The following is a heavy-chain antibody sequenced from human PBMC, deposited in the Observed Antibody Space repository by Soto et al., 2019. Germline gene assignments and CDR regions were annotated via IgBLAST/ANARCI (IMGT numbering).Heavy chain of an antibody. Sequence: SETLSLTCTVSGGSISSSSYYWGWIRQPPGKGLEWIGSIYYSGSTYYNPSLKSRVTISVDTSKNQFSLKLSSVTAADTAVYYCASSSVFWSGSHYGMDVWGQGTTVTVSS. D-gene: IGHD3-3*01. CDR3: ASSSVFWSGSHYGMDV. CDR2: IYYSGST. V-gene: IGHV4-39*01. CDR1: GGSISSSSYY. J-gene: IGHJ6*02.